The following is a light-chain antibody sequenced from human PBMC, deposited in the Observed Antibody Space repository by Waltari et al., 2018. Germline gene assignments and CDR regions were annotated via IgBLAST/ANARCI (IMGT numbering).Light chain of an antibody. Sequence: QSALTQPASVSGSPGQSVTISCPGTNSYCGNYNLCSWYQQYPGKAPKVMIYDDNRRPSGVSDRFSGSKSGNTASLTISGVQAEDEADYYCCSYAGSYTWVFGGGTKLTVL. CDR3: CSYAGSYTWV. J-gene: IGLJ3*02. CDR1: NSYCGNYNL. V-gene: IGLV2-23*01. CDR2: DDN.